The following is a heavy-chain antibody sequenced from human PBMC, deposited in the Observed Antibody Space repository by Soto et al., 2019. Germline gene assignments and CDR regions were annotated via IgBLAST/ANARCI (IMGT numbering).Heavy chain of an antibody. CDR3: ARDSDRDGTYYMDV. D-gene: IGHD6-13*01. Sequence: ASVKVSCKASGYTFTGYYMHWVRQAPGQGLEWMGWINPNSGGTNYAQKFQGWVTMTRDTSISTAYMELSRLRSDDTAVYYCARDSDRDGTYYMDVWGKGTTVTVSS. CDR1: GYTFTGYY. J-gene: IGHJ6*03. CDR2: INPNSGGT. V-gene: IGHV1-2*04.